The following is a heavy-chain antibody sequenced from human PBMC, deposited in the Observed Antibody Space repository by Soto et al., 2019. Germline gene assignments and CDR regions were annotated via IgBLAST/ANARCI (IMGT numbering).Heavy chain of an antibody. J-gene: IGHJ5*02. CDR2: ISGTSVYI. Sequence: GGSLRLSCVASGFTSSNYIMNWVRQAPGKGLEWVSHISGTSVYIHYADSVRGRFTISRDNAKNSVYLQMDSLRVEDTAVYYCAREGALKPFSSWGQGALVTVSS. CDR3: AREGALKPFSS. V-gene: IGHV3-21*01. CDR1: GFTSSNYI.